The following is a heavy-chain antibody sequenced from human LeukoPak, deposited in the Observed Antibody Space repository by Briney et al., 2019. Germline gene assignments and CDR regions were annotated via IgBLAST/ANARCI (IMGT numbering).Heavy chain of an antibody. Sequence: GGSLRLSCAASGFTFSTYGMVWVRQAPGKGLEWVSYISSSSNTIQYADSVRGRFTISRDNGKNSVYLQMYSLRVEDTAVYYCATDGVGVEYWRQGTLVTVSS. V-gene: IGHV3-48*01. J-gene: IGHJ4*02. CDR2: ISSSSNTI. CDR1: GFTFSTYG. D-gene: IGHD2-8*01. CDR3: ATDGVGVEY.